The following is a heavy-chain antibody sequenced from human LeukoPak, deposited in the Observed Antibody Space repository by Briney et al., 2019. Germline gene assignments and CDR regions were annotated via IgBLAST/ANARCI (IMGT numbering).Heavy chain of an antibody. J-gene: IGHJ4*02. CDR3: AREGGNSEYYFDY. V-gene: IGHV3-48*04. CDR1: GFTFSSYN. Sequence: PGGSLRLSCAASGFTFSSYNMNWIRQAPGKGLEWVSYISSSGSTIYYADSVKGRFTISRDNAKNSLYLQMNSLRAEDTAVYYCAREGGNSEYYFDYWGQGTLVTVSS. D-gene: IGHD4-23*01. CDR2: ISSSGSTI.